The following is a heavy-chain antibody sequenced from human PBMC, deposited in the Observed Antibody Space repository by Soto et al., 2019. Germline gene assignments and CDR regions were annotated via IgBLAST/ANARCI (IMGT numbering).Heavy chain of an antibody. CDR2: IWYDGSNK. D-gene: IGHD6-6*01. Sequence: QPGGSLRLSCAASGFTFSSYGMHWVRQAPGKGLEWVALIWYDGSNKYYADSVKGRFTTSRDNSKNTLYLQMNSLRAEDTAVYYCARYSSSHYYYGMDVWGQGTTVTVSS. J-gene: IGHJ6*02. CDR3: ARYSSSHYYYGMDV. V-gene: IGHV3-33*01. CDR1: GFTFSSYG.